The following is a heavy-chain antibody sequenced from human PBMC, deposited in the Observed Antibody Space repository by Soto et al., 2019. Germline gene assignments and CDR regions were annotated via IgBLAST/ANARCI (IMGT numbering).Heavy chain of an antibody. CDR3: ATSPHTAMVTDFDY. D-gene: IGHD5-18*01. CDR2: TYYRSKWYN. Sequence: SQTLSLTCAISGDSVSSNSAAWNWIRQSPSRGLEWLGRTYYRSKWYNDYAVSVKSRITINPDTSKNQFSLKLSSVTAADTAVYYCATSPHTAMVTDFDYWGQGTLVTVSS. CDR1: GDSVSSNSAA. V-gene: IGHV6-1*01. J-gene: IGHJ4*02.